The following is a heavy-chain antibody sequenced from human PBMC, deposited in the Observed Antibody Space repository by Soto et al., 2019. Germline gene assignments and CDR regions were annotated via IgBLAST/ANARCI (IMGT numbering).Heavy chain of an antibody. CDR3: ARVAGYSPFMPGRVDAFDI. D-gene: IGHD6-19*01. V-gene: IGHV4-4*07. J-gene: IGHJ3*02. Sequence: PSQTLPLTCTVSGGSISSYYWSWIRQPAGKGLEWIWRIYTSGSTNYNPSLKSRVTMSVDTSKNQFSLKLSSVTAADTAVYYCARVAGYSPFMPGRVDAFDIWGQGTMVTVSS. CDR1: GGSISSYY. CDR2: IYTSGST.